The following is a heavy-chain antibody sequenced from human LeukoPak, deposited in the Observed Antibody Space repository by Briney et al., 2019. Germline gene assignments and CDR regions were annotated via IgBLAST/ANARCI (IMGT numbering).Heavy chain of an antibody. D-gene: IGHD2-15*01. Sequence: GGSLRLSCAASGLAFSAYKMHWVRQAPRKGLVWVSRISTDGYTTDYADFVQGRFTASRDNTKNTWSLEMNSLGAEDTAVYYCVVGGSPGYWGQGTLVTVSS. CDR2: ISTDGYTT. CDR1: GLAFSAYK. V-gene: IGHV3-74*01. CDR3: VVGGSPGY. J-gene: IGHJ4*02.